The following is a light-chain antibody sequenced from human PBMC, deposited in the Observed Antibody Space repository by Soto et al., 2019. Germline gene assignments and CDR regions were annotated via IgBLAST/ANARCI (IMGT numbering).Light chain of an antibody. CDR1: SSDVGSYNR. CDR3: SSYTSNSTYV. Sequence: QSALTQPPSVSGSPGQSVAISCTGTSSDVGSYNRVSWYQQPPGTAPKLMIYEVSSRPSGVPDRFSGSKSGNTASLTISGLQAEDEADYYCSSYTSNSTYVFGTGTKVTVL. J-gene: IGLJ1*01. CDR2: EVS. V-gene: IGLV2-18*02.